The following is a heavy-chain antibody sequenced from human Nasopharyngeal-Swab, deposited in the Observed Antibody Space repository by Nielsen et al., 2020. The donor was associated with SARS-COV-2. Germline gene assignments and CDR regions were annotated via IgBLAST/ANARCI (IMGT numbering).Heavy chain of an antibody. CDR1: GFTFSSYA. D-gene: IGHD2-15*01. V-gene: IGHV3-30-3*01. CDR3: ARERVAWIVVVVAGREFDP. J-gene: IGHJ5*02. Sequence: GESLKLSCAASGFTFSSYAMHWVRQAPGQGLEWVAVISYDGSNKYYADSVKGRFTISRDNSKNTLYLRMNSLRAEDTAVYYCARERVAWIVVVVAGREFDPWGQGTLVTVSS. CDR2: ISYDGSNK.